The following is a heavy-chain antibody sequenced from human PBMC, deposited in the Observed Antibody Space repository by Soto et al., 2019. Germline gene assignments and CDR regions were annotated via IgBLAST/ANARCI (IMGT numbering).Heavy chain of an antibody. CDR3: ARGVYGAYLDY. V-gene: IGHV4-61*08. CDR1: GASIGSGDFY. J-gene: IGHJ4*02. D-gene: IGHD3-10*01. Sequence: SETLSLTCTVSGASIGSGDFYWSWIRQTPGKGLEWIGYVESSGRTEYKPSLASRDTLSLDSSQNQFSLTLRSVTTADRALYFCARGVYGAYLDYWGQGIPVTVSS. CDR2: VESSGRT.